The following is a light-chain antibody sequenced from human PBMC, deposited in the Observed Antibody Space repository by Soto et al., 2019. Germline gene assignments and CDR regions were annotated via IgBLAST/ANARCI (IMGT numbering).Light chain of an antibody. J-gene: IGKJ4*01. CDR2: AKS. Sequence: DIQWHPSPSFLSSSVVYIFPITVLASQGISNYLAWYKQKPGKAPKFMIYAKSTLQSGVTSRFSGSGSGTEFTITIRSMQNEDFETYYCKKLNSYHLNVGGGPK. V-gene: IGKV1-9*01. CDR3: KKLNSYHLN. CDR1: QGISNY.